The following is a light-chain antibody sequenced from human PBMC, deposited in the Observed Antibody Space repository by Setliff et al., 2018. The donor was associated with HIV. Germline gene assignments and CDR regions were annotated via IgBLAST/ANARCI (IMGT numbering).Light chain of an antibody. J-gene: IGLJ3*02. CDR1: SSNIGAGYD. CDR2: GNS. V-gene: IGLV1-40*01. CDR3: QSYDSSLSGWV. Sequence: QSVLAQPPSVSGAPGQRVTISCTGSSSNIGAGYDVHWYQQLPGTAPKLLIYGNSNRPSAVPDRFSGSKSGTSASLAIPGLQAEDEADYYCQSYDSSLSGWVFGGGTQLTV.